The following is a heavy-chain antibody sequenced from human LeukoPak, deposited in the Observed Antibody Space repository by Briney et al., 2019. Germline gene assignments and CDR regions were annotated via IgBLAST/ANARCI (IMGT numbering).Heavy chain of an antibody. CDR1: GSSISSYY. CDR2: IYYSGST. V-gene: IGHV4-59*08. Sequence: SETLSLTCTVSGSSISSYYWSWIRQPPGKGLEWIGYIYYSGSTKYNPSLKSRVSISVDTSKNQFSLKLSSVTAADTAVYYCARGAGAGYNLQPFDYWGQGTLVTVSS. CDR3: ARGAGAGYNLQPFDY. J-gene: IGHJ4*02. D-gene: IGHD5-24*01.